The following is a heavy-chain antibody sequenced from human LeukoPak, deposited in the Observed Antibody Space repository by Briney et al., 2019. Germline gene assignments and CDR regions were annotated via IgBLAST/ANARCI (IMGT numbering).Heavy chain of an antibody. D-gene: IGHD6-13*01. CDR3: ARVGSSWDLLDY. CDR1: GFTFSNYW. V-gene: IGHV3-7*01. CDR2: MHQIGSEK. J-gene: IGHJ4*02. Sequence: GGSLRLSCGASGFTFSNYWMSWVRQASGKGLEWVANMHQIGSEKRYLDSVKGRFTISRDNAKNSLYLQMDYLRAEDTAVYFCARVGSSWDLLDYWGQGTLVTVSS.